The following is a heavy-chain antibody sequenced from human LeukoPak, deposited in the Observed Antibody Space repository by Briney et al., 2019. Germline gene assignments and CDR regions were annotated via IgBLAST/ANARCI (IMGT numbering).Heavy chain of an antibody. CDR2: ISAYNGNT. CDR1: GYTFTSYG. Sequence: ASVKVSCKASGYTFTSYGISWVRQAPGQGLEWMGWISAYNGNTNYAQKLQGRVTMTTDTSTSTAYMELRSLRPEDTALYYCAKVHYRVQWLIGNSFDLWGQGTLVSVSS. J-gene: IGHJ4*02. D-gene: IGHD6-19*01. CDR3: AKVHYRVQWLIGNSFDL. V-gene: IGHV1-18*01.